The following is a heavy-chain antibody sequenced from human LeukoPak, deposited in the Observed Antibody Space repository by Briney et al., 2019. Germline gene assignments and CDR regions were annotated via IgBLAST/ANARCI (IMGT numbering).Heavy chain of an antibody. V-gene: IGHV3-74*01. Sequence: PGGSLRLFCAASGFTFSSYWMNWVRQAPGKGLVWVARIKPDGSSISSADSVKGRFTISRDNAKNTLYLQMNSLRAEDTAVYYCATLYAGSTDYWGRGTLVTVSS. CDR2: IKPDGSSI. CDR3: ATLYAGSTDY. D-gene: IGHD2-8*01. CDR1: GFTFSSYW. J-gene: IGHJ4*02.